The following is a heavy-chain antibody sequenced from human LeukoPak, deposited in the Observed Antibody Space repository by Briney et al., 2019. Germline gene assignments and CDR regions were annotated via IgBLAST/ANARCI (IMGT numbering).Heavy chain of an antibody. D-gene: IGHD1-26*01. CDR1: GFTVSDKH. V-gene: IGHV3-66*01. Sequence: PGVSLTLSCAASGFTVSDKHMSWVRLAPGEGLGLDSLLYTSGGKDYADAVKGRFTIDSDSSKNTIFLQMNSLTAEDTDVYYCARDLYSGSYFGGQGTLVTVS. CDR3: ARDLYSGSYF. CDR2: LYTSGGK. J-gene: IGHJ4*02.